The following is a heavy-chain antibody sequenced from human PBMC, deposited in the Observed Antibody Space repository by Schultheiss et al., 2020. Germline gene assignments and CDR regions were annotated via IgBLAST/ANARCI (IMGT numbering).Heavy chain of an antibody. Sequence: GGSLRLSCAASGFTFSSYAMHWVRQAPGKGLEWVAVISYDGSNKYYADSVKGRFTISRDNSKNTLYLQMNSLRADDTAVYFRAKGRGFSSYSPVDYWGQGTLVTVSA. D-gene: IGHD3-22*01. CDR3: AKGRGFSSYSPVDY. CDR1: GFTFSSYA. CDR2: ISYDGSNK. J-gene: IGHJ4*02. V-gene: IGHV3-30*04.